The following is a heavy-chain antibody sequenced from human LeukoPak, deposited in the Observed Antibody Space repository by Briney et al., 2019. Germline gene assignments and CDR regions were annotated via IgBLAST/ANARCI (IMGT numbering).Heavy chain of an antibody. CDR2: MNDVGSHI. D-gene: IGHD1-26*01. Sequence: PGGSPRLSCADSGFTFSSHWMHWVRQAPGKGLEWVSSMNDVGSHIYYRDSVKGRFTISRDNAKNSVYLQMNNLRAADTALYYCTRDPAYYLRYGYFDYWGQGILVTVSS. CDR3: TRDPAYYLRYGYFDY. CDR1: GFTFSSHW. J-gene: IGHJ4*02. V-gene: IGHV3-21*01.